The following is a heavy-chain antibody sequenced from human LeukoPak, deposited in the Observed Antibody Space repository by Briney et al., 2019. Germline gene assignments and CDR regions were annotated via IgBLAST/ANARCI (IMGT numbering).Heavy chain of an antibody. CDR2: IYYSGST. CDR3: ARVLDYYGSGTRDFDY. CDR1: GGSISSYY. V-gene: IGHV4-59*08. J-gene: IGHJ4*02. Sequence: SETLSLTCTVSGGSISSYYWNWIRQPPGKGLEWIGYIYYSGSTNYNPSLKSRVTISVDTSKNQFSLKLNSVTAADTAVYYCARVLDYYGSGTRDFDYWGQGILVTVSS. D-gene: IGHD3-10*01.